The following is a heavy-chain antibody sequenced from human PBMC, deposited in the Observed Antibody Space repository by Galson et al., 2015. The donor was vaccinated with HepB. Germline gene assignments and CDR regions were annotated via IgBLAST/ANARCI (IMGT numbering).Heavy chain of an antibody. CDR3: VRDRTYKGGNFFDF. CDR1: GFSFSDYW. Sequence: SLRHSCAASGFSFSDYWMSWIRQAPGTRPEWVANIRYDEYEYYYADFVKGRFTISRDNARNSVFLQMSSLRRDDTAVYYCVRDRTYKGGNFFDFWGQGALVTVSS. CDR2: IRYDEYEY. V-gene: IGHV3-7*03. D-gene: IGHD3-10*01. J-gene: IGHJ4*02.